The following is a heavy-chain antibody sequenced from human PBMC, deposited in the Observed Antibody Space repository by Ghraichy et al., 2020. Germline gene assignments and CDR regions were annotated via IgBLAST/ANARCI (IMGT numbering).Heavy chain of an antibody. CDR1: GGSISSYY. Sequence: SETLSLTCTVSGGSISSYYWSWIRQPPGKRLEWIGYIYYSGSTNYNPSLKSRVTISVDTSKNQFSLKLSSVTAADTAVYYCARGSSYCSSTSCAWAYYYYYYMDVWGKGTTVTVSS. D-gene: IGHD2-2*01. CDR2: IYYSGST. CDR3: ARGSSYCSSTSCAWAYYYYYYMDV. J-gene: IGHJ6*03. V-gene: IGHV4-59*01.